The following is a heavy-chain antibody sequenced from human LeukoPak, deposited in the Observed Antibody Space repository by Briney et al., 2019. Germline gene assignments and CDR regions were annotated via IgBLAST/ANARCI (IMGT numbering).Heavy chain of an antibody. CDR1: GGSFSGYY. CDR2: INHSGST. D-gene: IGHD6-13*01. CDR3: ARGRYSSSWYFRRWFDP. V-gene: IGHV4-34*01. J-gene: IGHJ5*02. Sequence: SETLSLTCAVYGGSFSGYYWSWIRQPPGKGLEWIGEINHSGSTNYNPSLKSRVTISVDTSKNQFSLKLSSVTAADTAVYYCARGRYSSSWYFRRWFDPWGQGTLVTVS.